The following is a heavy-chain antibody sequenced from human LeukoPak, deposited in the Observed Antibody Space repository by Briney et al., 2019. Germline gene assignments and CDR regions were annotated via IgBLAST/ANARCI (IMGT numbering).Heavy chain of an antibody. CDR2: TYDNGVT. CDR3: AGRGHRYSRD. D-gene: IGHD2-15*01. CDR1: GDSVSSGY. V-gene: IGHV4-4*09. J-gene: IGHJ1*01. Sequence: PSETLSLSCNVSGDSVSSGYWTWIRQSPAKGLEWIGFTYDNGVTDYNPFLKSRLIISLDTSKNQFSLNLRSVSAADSAIYYCAGRGHRYSRDWGQGILVTVSS.